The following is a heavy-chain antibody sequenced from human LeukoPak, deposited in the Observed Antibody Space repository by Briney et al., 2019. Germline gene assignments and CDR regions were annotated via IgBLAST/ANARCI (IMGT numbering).Heavy chain of an antibody. J-gene: IGHJ6*02. CDR3: ARGHGYTYGYDYYYHGMDV. Sequence: SETLSLTCTVSGGSISNYYWSWIRQSPGKGLEWIGYIYYSGSTNYNPSLKSRVTISIDTSKNQFSLKLNSVTAADTAVYYCARGHGYTYGYDYYYHGMDVWGQGTTVTVSS. CDR1: GGSISNYY. V-gene: IGHV4-59*01. CDR2: IYYSGST. D-gene: IGHD5-18*01.